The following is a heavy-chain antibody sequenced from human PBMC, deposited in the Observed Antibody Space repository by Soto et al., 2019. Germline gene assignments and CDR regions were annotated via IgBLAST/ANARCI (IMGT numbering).Heavy chain of an antibody. CDR3: AKDTYYSSSSVYYVFAP. Sequence: QVQLVESGGGVVQPGRSLRLSCAASGFTFNSYGIHWVRQAPGKGLEWVAVISHDGSKTNYADSVKGRVTISRDNSKETVYLQMNSLRAEDTVVYYCAKDTYYSSSSVYYVFAPWGQGTLVTVS. CDR1: GFTFNSYG. J-gene: IGHJ1*01. D-gene: IGHD3-22*01. CDR2: ISHDGSKT. V-gene: IGHV3-30*18.